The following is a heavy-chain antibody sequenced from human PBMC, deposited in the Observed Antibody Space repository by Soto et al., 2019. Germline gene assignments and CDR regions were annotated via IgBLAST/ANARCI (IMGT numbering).Heavy chain of an antibody. J-gene: IGHJ4*02. CDR3: ARHQVYLFGVVLPPGHEFDY. Sequence: NPSETLSLTCTVSGGSISSSSYYWGWIRQPPGKGLEWIGSIYYSGSTYYNPSLKSRVTISVDTSKNQFSLKLSSVTAADTAVYYCARHQVYLFGVVLPPGHEFDYWGQGTLVTVSS. CDR1: GGSISSSSYY. V-gene: IGHV4-39*01. CDR2: IYYSGST. D-gene: IGHD3-3*01.